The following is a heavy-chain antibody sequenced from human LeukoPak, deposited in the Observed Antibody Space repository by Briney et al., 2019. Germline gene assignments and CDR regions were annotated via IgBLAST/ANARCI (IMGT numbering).Heavy chain of an antibody. V-gene: IGHV3-53*01. D-gene: IGHD3-22*01. Sequence: GGSLRLSCAASGFTVSSNYMSWVRQAPGKGLEWVSVIYSGGSTYYADSVKGRFTISRDNSKNTLYLQMNSLRAEDTAVYYCARPHHHYYVSSGYLGYWGQGTLVTVSS. CDR2: IYSGGST. J-gene: IGHJ4*02. CDR3: ARPHHHYYVSSGYLGY. CDR1: GFTVSSNY.